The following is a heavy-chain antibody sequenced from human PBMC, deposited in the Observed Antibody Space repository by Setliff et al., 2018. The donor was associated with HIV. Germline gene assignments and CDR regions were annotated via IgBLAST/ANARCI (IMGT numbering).Heavy chain of an antibody. CDR1: GGSISSSTYY. Sequence: SETLSLTCTVSGGSISSSTYYWGWIRQPLGKGLEWIGTIYYTGNTYYNPSLKSRVTISVDTSNNQFSLKLSSVTAADTAVYYCARRRYCSAGGCHYLYYDFDYWGQGTLVTSPQ. V-gene: IGHV4-39*01. CDR3: ARRRYCSAGGCHYLYYDFDY. D-gene: IGHD2-15*01. CDR2: IYYTGNT. J-gene: IGHJ4*02.